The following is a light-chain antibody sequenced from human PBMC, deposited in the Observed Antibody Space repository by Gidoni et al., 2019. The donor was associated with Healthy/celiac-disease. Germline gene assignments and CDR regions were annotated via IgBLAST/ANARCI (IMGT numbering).Light chain of an antibody. CDR2: DAS. Sequence: DIHMTQSPSTLSASVGDRVTITCRASQSISSWLAWYQQKPGKAPKLLIYDASSLESGVPSRFSGSGSGTEFTLTISSLQPDDFATYYCQQYNSYSPMYTFGQGTKLEIK. J-gene: IGKJ2*01. CDR1: QSISSW. CDR3: QQYNSYSPMYT. V-gene: IGKV1-5*01.